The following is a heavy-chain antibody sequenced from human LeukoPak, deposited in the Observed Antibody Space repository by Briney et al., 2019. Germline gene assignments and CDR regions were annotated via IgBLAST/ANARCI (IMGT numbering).Heavy chain of an antibody. Sequence: WETLSLTGAVYGGSLSGYYWSWIRQPPGKGLEWIGEINHSGSTNYNPSLKSRVTISVDTSKNQFSLKLSSVTAADTAVYYCAIPYGSGSYYFDYWGQGTLVTVSS. D-gene: IGHD3-10*01. V-gene: IGHV4-34*01. CDR1: GGSLSGYY. CDR2: INHSGST. CDR3: AIPYGSGSYYFDY. J-gene: IGHJ4*02.